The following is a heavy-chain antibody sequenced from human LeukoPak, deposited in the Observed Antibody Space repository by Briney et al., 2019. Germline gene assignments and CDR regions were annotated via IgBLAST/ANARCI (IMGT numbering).Heavy chain of an antibody. V-gene: IGHV4-34*01. CDR2: INHSGST. CDR3: ARGGEAIFGVVPNYFDY. CDR1: GGSFSGYY. J-gene: IGHJ4*02. Sequence: PSETLSLTCAVYGGSFSGYYWSWIRQPPGKGLEWIGEINHSGSTNYNPSLKSRVTISVDTSKNQFSLKLSSVTAADTAVYYCARGGEAIFGVVPNYFDYWGQGTLVTVSS. D-gene: IGHD3-3*01.